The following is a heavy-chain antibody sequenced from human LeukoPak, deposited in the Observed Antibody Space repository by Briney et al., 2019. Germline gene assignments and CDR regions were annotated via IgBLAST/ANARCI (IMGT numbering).Heavy chain of an antibody. CDR3: ARGAARNFDY. CDR2: IYYSGST. V-gene: IGHV4-59*01. D-gene: IGHD6-6*01. Sequence: SETLSLTCTVSGGSISNYYWSWIRQSPGKGLEWIGYIYYSGSTNYNPSLKSRVTISVDTSKNQFSLKLSSVTAADTAVYYCARGAARNFDYWGQGTLVTVS. CDR1: GGSISNYY. J-gene: IGHJ4*02.